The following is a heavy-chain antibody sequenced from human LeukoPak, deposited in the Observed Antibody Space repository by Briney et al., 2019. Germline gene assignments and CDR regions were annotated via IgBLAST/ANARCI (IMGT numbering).Heavy chain of an antibody. J-gene: IGHJ5*02. CDR2: IYYSGST. CDR3: ARETTIFGVASNWFDP. D-gene: IGHD3-3*01. CDR1: GGSISSSSYY. Sequence: SETLSLTCTVSGGSISSSSYYWGWIRQPPGKGLEWIGSIYYSGSTYYNPSLKSRVTISVDTSKNQFSLKLSSVTAADTAVYYCARETTIFGVASNWFDPWGQGTLVTVSS. V-gene: IGHV4-39*07.